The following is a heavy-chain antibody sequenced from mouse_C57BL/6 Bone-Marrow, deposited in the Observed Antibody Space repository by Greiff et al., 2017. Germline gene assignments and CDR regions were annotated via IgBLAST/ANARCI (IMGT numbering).Heavy chain of an antibody. V-gene: IGHV7-3*01. CDR2: ISNKANGPTS. CDR3: ASAYGSSSYYCAMDC. D-gene: IGHD1-1*01. J-gene: IGHJ4*01. Sequence: EVQLVESGGGLVQPGGSLSLSCAASGFTFTDYYMSWVRQPPGKALEWLGFISNKANGPTSEHSVSVKGRFTISRDESHSILYLQMNALSAEDRATYYCASAYGSSSYYCAMDCWGQGTSVTVSS. CDR1: GFTFTDYY.